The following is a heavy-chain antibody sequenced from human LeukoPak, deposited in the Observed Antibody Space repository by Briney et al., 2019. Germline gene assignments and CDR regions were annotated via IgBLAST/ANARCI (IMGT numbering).Heavy chain of an antibody. D-gene: IGHD5-12*01. Sequence: GGSLRLSCAASGFTFSSYSMNWVRQAPGKGLEWVSSISSSSSYIYYADSVKGRFTISRDNAKSSLYLQMNSLRAEDTAVYYCARDKRGGYSGYDYSSGMDVWGKGTTVTVSS. CDR3: ARDKRGGYSGYDYSSGMDV. J-gene: IGHJ6*04. CDR1: GFTFSSYS. V-gene: IGHV3-21*01. CDR2: ISSSSSYI.